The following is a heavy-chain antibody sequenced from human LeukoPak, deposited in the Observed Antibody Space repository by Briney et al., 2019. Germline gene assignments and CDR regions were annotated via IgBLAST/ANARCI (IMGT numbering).Heavy chain of an antibody. D-gene: IGHD3-10*01. Sequence: GGSLRLSCAASGFTLSRNYMSWGRQAPGEGLELGSDIYSGGSTYYADSVKGRFTISRDNSKNTLYLQMNSLRAEDTAVYYCASEYYYGSGSFSEGYWGQGTLVTVSS. CDR1: GFTLSRNY. J-gene: IGHJ4*02. CDR3: ASEYYYGSGSFSEGY. V-gene: IGHV3-53*01. CDR2: IYSGGST.